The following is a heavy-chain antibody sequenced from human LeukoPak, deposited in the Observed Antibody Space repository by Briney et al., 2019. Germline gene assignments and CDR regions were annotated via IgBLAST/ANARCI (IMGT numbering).Heavy chain of an antibody. J-gene: IGHJ4*02. CDR2: ISYSGSTT. CDR3: ARDLPTPF. D-gene: IGHD4-17*01. CDR1: GFTFTNFE. V-gene: IGHV3-48*03. Sequence: GGSLRLSCAASGFTFTNFEMNWVRQAPGKGLEWVSYISYSGSTTSYADSVKGRFTISRDNAKNSLYLQMNSLRAEDTAVYYCARDLPTPFWGQGTLVTVSS.